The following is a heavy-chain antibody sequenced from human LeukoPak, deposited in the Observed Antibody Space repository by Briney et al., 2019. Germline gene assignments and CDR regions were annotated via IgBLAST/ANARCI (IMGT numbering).Heavy chain of an antibody. Sequence: SPTLSLTCAISGDSVSSNSAAWNWIRQSPSRGLEWLGRTYYRSKWYNDYAVSVKSRITINPDTSKNQFSLQLNSVTPEDTAVYYCARVSTSGYYYGSGSLDYWGQGTLVTVSS. J-gene: IGHJ4*02. CDR3: ARVSTSGYYYGSGSLDY. D-gene: IGHD3-10*01. CDR2: TYYRSKWYN. CDR1: GDSVSSNSAA. V-gene: IGHV6-1*01.